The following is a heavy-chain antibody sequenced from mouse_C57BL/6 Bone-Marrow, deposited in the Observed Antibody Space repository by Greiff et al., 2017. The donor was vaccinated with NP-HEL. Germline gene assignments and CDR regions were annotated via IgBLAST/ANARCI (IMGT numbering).Heavy chain of an antibody. J-gene: IGHJ4*01. Sequence: QVQLQQPGAELVRPGTSVKLSCKASGYTFTSYWMHWVKQRPGQGLEWIGVIDPSDSYPNYNQKFKGKATLTVDTSSSTAYMQLSSLTSEDSAVYYCAREEGGDYWGQGTSVTVSS. CDR3: AREEGGDY. CDR2: IDPSDSYP. V-gene: IGHV1-59*01. CDR1: GYTFTSYW.